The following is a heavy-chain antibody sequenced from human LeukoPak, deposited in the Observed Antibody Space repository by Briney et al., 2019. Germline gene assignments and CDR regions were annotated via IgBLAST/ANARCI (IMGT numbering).Heavy chain of an antibody. CDR3: ARHTRPGYSGYENDFDI. Sequence: SENLSLTCTVSGGSITNNNYYWDWIRQPPGKGLEWIGSCGNRGSAHYNPSLKSRVTISVDTSKNQFSLKLNSVTAADTAVYYCARHTRPGYSGYENDFDIWGQGTMVTVSS. CDR1: GGSITNNNYY. CDR2: CGNRGSA. J-gene: IGHJ3*02. V-gene: IGHV4-39*01. D-gene: IGHD5-12*01.